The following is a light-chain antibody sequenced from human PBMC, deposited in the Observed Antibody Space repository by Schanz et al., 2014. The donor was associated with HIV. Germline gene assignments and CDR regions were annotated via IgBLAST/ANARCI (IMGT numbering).Light chain of an antibody. CDR1: QNISSW. CDR2: GAS. J-gene: IGKJ2*01. Sequence: DIQMTQSPATLSASVGARVTITCRASQNISSWLAWYQQRPGKAPKLLIYGASSLQSGVPSRFSGSGSGTGFTLTINGLQPEDSATYFCQQGYTFPTFGQGTKLEI. V-gene: IGKV1-5*01. CDR3: QQGYTFPT.